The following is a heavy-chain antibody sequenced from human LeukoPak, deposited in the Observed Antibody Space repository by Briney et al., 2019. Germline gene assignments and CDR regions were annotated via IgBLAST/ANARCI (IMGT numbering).Heavy chain of an antibody. D-gene: IGHD6-13*01. CDR2: IYYSGST. J-gene: IGHJ1*01. CDR1: GGSMSGYF. CDR3: ARSITSSWYGDFQH. Sequence: SETLSLTCTVSGGSMSGYFWSCIRQPPGKGLEWIGYIYYSGSTNYNPSLKSRVTISVGTSKNQFSLKLSSVTAADTAVYYCARSITSSWYGDFQHWGQGTLVTVSS. V-gene: IGHV4-59*01.